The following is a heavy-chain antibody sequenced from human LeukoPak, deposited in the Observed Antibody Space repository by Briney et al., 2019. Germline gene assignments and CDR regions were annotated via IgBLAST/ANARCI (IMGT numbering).Heavy chain of an antibody. CDR1: GYSFTNSW. Sequence: GESLKISCESFGYSFTNSWIAWVRQMPGKGLEWMGIVYPGNSDTRYSPSFQGQVVMSADKSISTAYLQWSSLKASDTAMYYCARVATSMGDALDIWGQGTVVTVSS. CDR2: VYPGNSDT. D-gene: IGHD5-18*01. V-gene: IGHV5-51*01. CDR3: ARVATSMGDALDI. J-gene: IGHJ3*02.